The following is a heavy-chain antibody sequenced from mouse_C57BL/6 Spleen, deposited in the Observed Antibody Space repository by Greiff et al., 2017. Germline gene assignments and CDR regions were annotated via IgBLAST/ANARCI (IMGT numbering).Heavy chain of an antibody. CDR2: ILPSIGRT. Sequence: QVQLQQSGSELRSPGSSVKLSCKDSDSAVFPFAFTCWVRQTPGHGFEWIGCILPSIGRTYYGEKFEDKATLDADTLSNTAYLELNSLTSEDSAFYYCARNHEGYFDVWGTGTTVTVSS. CDR3: ARNHEGYFDV. J-gene: IGHJ1*03. CDR1: DSAVFPFAF. V-gene: IGHV15-2*01.